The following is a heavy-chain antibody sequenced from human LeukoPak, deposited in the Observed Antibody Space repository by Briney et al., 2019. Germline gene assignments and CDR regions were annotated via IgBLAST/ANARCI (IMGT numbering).Heavy chain of an antibody. CDR3: ARAVFGRFDY. J-gene: IGHJ4*02. CDR1: GGSISSYY. Sequence: KPSETLSLTCTVSGGSISSYYWSWIRQPPGKGLEWTGYIYYSGSTNYNPSLNSRVTIPVDTSKNQFSLRLSSVTAADTAIYYCARAVFGRFDYWGQGTLVTVSS. CDR2: IYYSGST. D-gene: IGHD3-16*01. V-gene: IGHV4-59*08.